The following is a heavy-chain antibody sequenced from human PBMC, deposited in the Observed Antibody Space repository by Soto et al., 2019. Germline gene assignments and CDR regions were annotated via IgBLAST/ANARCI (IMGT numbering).Heavy chain of an antibody. Sequence: GASVKVSCKASGFSFTGYYIHWLRQAPGQGLEWMGWINAHSGGTEYAQKFQGRVTMTRDTSTSTVYMELSSLRSEDTAVYYCARRDTAMAPFDYWGQGTLVTVSS. CDR2: INAHSGGT. V-gene: IGHV1-2*02. CDR3: ARRDTAMAPFDY. D-gene: IGHD5-18*01. CDR1: GFSFTGYY. J-gene: IGHJ4*02.